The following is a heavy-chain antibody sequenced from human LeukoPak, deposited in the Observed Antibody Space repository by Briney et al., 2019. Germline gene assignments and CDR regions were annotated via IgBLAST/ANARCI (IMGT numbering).Heavy chain of an antibody. CDR2: ISYTGGT. J-gene: IGHJ4*02. CDR3: ARGGYYGFSDY. V-gene: IGHV4-31*03. D-gene: IGHD3-10*01. Sequence: TSETLSLTCTVSGGSISSRGYCWSWIRHLPGKGLEWIGYISYTGGTSYNPSLKSRLTISVDTSKNQFSLKLSSVTAADTAVYYCARGGYYGFSDYWGQGTLVTVSS. CDR1: GGSISSRGYC.